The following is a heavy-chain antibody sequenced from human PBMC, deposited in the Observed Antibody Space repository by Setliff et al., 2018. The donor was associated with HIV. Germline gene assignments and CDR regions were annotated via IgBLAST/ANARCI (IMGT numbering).Heavy chain of an antibody. CDR2: INAGNGNT. D-gene: IGHD6-19*01. V-gene: IGHV1-3*03. CDR1: GYTFTNYA. J-gene: IGHJ5*01. Sequence: ASVKVSCKASGYTFTNYAIHWVRQAPGQRLEWMGWINAGNGNTKYSQEFQDRVTITRDTSASTAYMELSSLRSEDMAVYYCARDSGVSSGWKNWFDSWGQGTLVTVSS. CDR3: ARDSGVSSGWKNWFDS.